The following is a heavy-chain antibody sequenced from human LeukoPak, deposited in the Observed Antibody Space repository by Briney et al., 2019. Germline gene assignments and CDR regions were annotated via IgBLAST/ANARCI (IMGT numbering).Heavy chain of an antibody. J-gene: IGHJ5*02. D-gene: IGHD3-3*01. CDR1: GFTFSSYA. CDR3: ARDYYTSDGNGGFDP. V-gene: IGHV3-64*01. CDR2: ISSNGGTT. Sequence: PGGSLRLSCAASGFTFSSYAMHWVRQAPGKGLEYVSTISSNGGTTFYAKSVKGRFTISRDNSKNTLYLQMGSLGAEDMAMYYCARDYYTSDGNGGFDPWGQGTLVTVSS.